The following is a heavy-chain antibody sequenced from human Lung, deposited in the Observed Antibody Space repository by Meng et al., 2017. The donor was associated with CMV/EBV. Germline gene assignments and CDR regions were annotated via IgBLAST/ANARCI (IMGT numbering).Heavy chain of an antibody. D-gene: IGHD3-22*01. Sequence: ASVXVSCKASGYTFTGYYMHWVRQAPGQGLEWMGWINPNSGGTNYAQKFQGRVTMTRDTSISTAYMELSRLRSDDAAVYYCARDMGYWNFDYWGQGTLVTVSS. CDR2: INPNSGGT. CDR1: GYTFTGYY. CDR3: ARDMGYWNFDY. V-gene: IGHV1-2*02. J-gene: IGHJ4*02.